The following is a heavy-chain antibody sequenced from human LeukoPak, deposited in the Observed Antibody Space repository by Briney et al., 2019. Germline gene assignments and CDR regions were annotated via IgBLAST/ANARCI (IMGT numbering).Heavy chain of an antibody. V-gene: IGHV4-39*02. CDR3: ARDRILGSGRARLSY. Sequence: PSETLSLTCTVSGGSISSSSYYWGWIRQPPGKGLEWIGSIYYSGSTYYNPSLKSRVTISVDTSKNQFSLKLSSVTAADTAVYYCARDRILGSGRARLSYWGQGTLVTVSS. CDR1: GGSISSSSYY. D-gene: IGHD6-25*01. J-gene: IGHJ4*02. CDR2: IYYSGST.